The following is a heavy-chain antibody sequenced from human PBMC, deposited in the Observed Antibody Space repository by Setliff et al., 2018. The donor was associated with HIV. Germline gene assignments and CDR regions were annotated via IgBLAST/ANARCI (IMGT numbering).Heavy chain of an antibody. Sequence: GGSLRRSCPASEFAFSNYWMRWVRQAPGKGLEWVANIKPDGSERYYIDSVKGRFIVSRDDSKNTVYLQMNSLRVEDTAVYYCAKDLEPSWHSDSGSNPDYWGQGTLVTVSS. D-gene: IGHD3-10*01. CDR2: IKPDGSER. V-gene: IGHV3-7*03. CDR3: AKDLEPSWHSDSGSNPDY. CDR1: EFAFSNYW. J-gene: IGHJ4*02.